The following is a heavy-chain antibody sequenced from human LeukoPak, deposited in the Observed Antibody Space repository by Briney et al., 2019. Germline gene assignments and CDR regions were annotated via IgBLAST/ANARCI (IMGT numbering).Heavy chain of an antibody. J-gene: IGHJ4*02. CDR1: GFTFSSYG. D-gene: IGHD5-12*01. CDR2: IWYDGSNK. V-gene: IGHV3-33*01. CDR3: ARDRYSGYDFTGYYLDY. Sequence: GGSLRLSCAASGFTFSSYGMHWVRQAPGKGLEWVAVIWYDGSNKYYADSVKGRFTISRDNSKNTLYLQMNSLRAEDTAVYYCARDRYSGYDFTGYYLDYWGQGTLVTVSS.